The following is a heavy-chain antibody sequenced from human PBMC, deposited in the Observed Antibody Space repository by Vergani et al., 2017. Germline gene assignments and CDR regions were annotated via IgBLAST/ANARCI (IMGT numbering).Heavy chain of an antibody. Sequence: QVQLVESGGGVVQPGRSLRLSCAASGFTFSSYGMHWVRQAPGKGLEWVAVIWYDGSNKYYADSVKGRFTISRDNSKNTLYLQMNSLRAEDTAVYYCARWDPIFGVVYHWGQGTLVTVSS. CDR3: ARWDPIFGVVYH. D-gene: IGHD3-3*01. J-gene: IGHJ5*02. CDR1: GFTFSSYG. CDR2: IWYDGSNK. V-gene: IGHV3-33*01.